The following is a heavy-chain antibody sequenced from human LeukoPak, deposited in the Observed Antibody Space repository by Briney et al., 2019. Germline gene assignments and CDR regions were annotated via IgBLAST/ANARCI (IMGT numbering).Heavy chain of an antibody. CDR2: IYSSGTT. D-gene: IGHD5-18*01. J-gene: IGHJ4*02. Sequence: PSETLSLTCNVSGDTIISTTYCWVWIRQPPGKGLEWIGSIYSSGTTYYNASLKGRVTILVDTSKNQFSLKLSSVTAADTAVYYCARIQLWLRGADYWGQGTLVTVSS. V-gene: IGHV4-39*07. CDR1: GDTIISTTYC. CDR3: ARIQLWLRGADY.